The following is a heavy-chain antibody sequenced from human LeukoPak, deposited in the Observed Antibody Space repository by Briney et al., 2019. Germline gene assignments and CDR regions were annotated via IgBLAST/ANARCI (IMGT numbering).Heavy chain of an antibody. Sequence: ASVKVSCKASGYTFTSYYMHWVRQAPGQGLEWMGIINPSGGSTSYAQKLQGRVTMTRDMSTSTVYMELSSLRSEDTAVYYCAREWSYGDYVAWFDPWGQGTLVTVSS. V-gene: IGHV1-46*01. CDR2: INPSGGST. CDR1: GYTFTSYY. J-gene: IGHJ5*02. D-gene: IGHD4-17*01. CDR3: AREWSYGDYVAWFDP.